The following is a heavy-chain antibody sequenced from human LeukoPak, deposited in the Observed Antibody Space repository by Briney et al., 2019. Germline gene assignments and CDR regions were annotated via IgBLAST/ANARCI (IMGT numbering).Heavy chain of an antibody. CDR1: EFTFVRYA. D-gene: IGHD6-19*01. V-gene: IGHV3-23*01. CDR2: VTGGGGNT. J-gene: IGHJ4*02. Sequence: GGSLRLSCAASEFTFVRYAMNWARQAPGEGLEWLSTVTGGGGNTYYADSVKGRFSISRDNSKNTVYLQLNSLRADDTAVYYCTIDSALVGYTSGWSSNSFDHWGQGTLVTVSS. CDR3: TIDSALVGYTSGWSSNSFDH.